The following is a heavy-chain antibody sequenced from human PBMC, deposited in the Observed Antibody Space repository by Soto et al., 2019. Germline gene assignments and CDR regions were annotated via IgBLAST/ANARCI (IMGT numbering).Heavy chain of an antibody. Sequence: SETLSLTCTVSDGSISRGDYYCSWIRQPPGKGLEWIGYIYYSGSTYYNPSLKSRVTISVDTSKNQFSLKLSSVTAADTAVYYCARDRRGYSGYDYYYGKDFRDQGTTDIVSS. CDR1: DGSISRGDYY. CDR2: IYYSGST. J-gene: IGHJ6*02. V-gene: IGHV4-30-4*01. D-gene: IGHD5-12*01. CDR3: ARDRRGYSGYDYYYGKDF.